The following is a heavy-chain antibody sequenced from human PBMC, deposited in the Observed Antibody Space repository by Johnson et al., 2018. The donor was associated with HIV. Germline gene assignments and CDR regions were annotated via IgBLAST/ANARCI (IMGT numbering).Heavy chain of an antibody. V-gene: IGHV3-7*03. CDR1: GFTFSTYA. Sequence: VQLVESGGGLVQPGGSLRLSCAASGFTFSTYAMYWVRQAPGKGLEWLANINQDGSAKYSVDSLKGRFTISRDNVKNSLYLQMNSLRVEDAAVYYCVRGRDSSGDGGAFDIWGEGTVVTVSS. CDR3: VRGRDSSGDGGAFDI. CDR2: INQDGSAK. J-gene: IGHJ3*02. D-gene: IGHD1-26*01.